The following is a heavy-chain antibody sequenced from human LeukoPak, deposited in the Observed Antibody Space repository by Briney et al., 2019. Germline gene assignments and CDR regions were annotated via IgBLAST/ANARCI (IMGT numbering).Heavy chain of an antibody. Sequence: GGSLRLSCAASGFTFSDYYMSWIRQAPGKGLEWVSYISSSGSTIYHADSVKGRFTISRDNAKNSLYLQMNSLRAEDTAVYYCASRTLRLGELSPPIDYWGQGTLVTVSS. CDR3: ASRTLRLGELSPPIDY. CDR2: ISSSGSTI. J-gene: IGHJ4*02. CDR1: GFTFSDYY. D-gene: IGHD3-16*02. V-gene: IGHV3-11*01.